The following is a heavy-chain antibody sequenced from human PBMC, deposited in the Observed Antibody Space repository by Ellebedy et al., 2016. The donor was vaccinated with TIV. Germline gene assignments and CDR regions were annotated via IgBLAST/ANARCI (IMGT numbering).Heavy chain of an antibody. CDR3: ARDQWLGRAYYFDS. D-gene: IGHD6-19*01. J-gene: IGHJ4*02. CDR2: IKQDGSEK. Sequence: GESLKISCGTSGFTFSNYWMTWVRQAPGKGLECVANIKQDGSEKYYVDSVKGRFSISRDNTKNSLYLQMNSLTDEDTAVYYCARDQWLGRAYYFDSWGQGTLVTVSS. CDR1: GFTFSNYW. V-gene: IGHV3-7*01.